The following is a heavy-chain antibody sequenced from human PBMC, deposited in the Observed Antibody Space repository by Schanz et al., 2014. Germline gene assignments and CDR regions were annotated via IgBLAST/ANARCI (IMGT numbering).Heavy chain of an antibody. V-gene: IGHV7-4-1*02. J-gene: IGHJ4*02. CDR3: TTETIAMAGTFSI. CDR2: INTNNGDP. D-gene: IGHD6-19*01. Sequence: QVQLVQSGAEVKKPGASVKVSCKASGYTFSSYGLSWVRQAPGQGLEWLGWINTNNGDPTYAQGFTGRFVFSLDTSVSTAYLQISSLKAEDTAAYYCTTETIAMAGTFSIWGQGTLVTVSS. CDR1: GYTFSSYG.